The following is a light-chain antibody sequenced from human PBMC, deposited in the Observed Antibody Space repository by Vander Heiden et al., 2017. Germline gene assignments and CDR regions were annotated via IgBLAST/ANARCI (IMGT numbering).Light chain of an antibody. CDR2: DAA. CDR3: QQRSNWPPFT. Sequence: ELVLTQSPATLSLSQGERANLSCRASQSVSSYLAGYQQKPGQAPRLLIYDAANRATGIPARFSGSGAGTDFTPTISSREPEDFAVYYCQQRSNWPPFTFGPGTKVDIK. CDR1: QSVSSY. V-gene: IGKV3-11*01. J-gene: IGKJ3*01.